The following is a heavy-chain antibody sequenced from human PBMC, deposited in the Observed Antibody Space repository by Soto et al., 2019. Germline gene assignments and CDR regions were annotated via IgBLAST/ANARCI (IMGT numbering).Heavy chain of an antibody. CDR3: AKDQVAFAAAGTGPYYMDV. CDR1: GFTFSSYA. J-gene: IGHJ6*03. V-gene: IGHV3-23*01. Sequence: GGSLRLSCAASGFTFSSYAMSWVRQAPGKGLEWVSAISGSGGSTYYADSVKGRFTISRDNSKNTLYLQMNSLRAEDTAVYYCAKDQVAFAAAGTGPYYMDVWGKGTTVTVSS. D-gene: IGHD6-13*01. CDR2: ISGSGGST.